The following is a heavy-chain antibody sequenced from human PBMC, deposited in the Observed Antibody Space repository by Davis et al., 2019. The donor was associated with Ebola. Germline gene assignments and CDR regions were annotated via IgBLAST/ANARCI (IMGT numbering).Heavy chain of an antibody. D-gene: IGHD1-1*01. CDR3: AVDMAPTDVANWVDP. CDR1: GFTFSTSA. CDR2: ILIGSGDT. V-gene: IGHV1-58*01. J-gene: IGHJ5*02. Sequence: SVKVSCKASGFTFSTSAVHWVRQARGQSPEWMGWILIGSGDTNYAQKFQERVTITRDMSTSTAYMELSSLRSEDTAIYYCAVDMAPTDVANWVDPWGQGTPVTVSS.